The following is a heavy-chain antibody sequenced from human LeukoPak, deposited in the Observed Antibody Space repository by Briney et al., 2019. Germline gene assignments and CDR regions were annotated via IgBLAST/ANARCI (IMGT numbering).Heavy chain of an antibody. J-gene: IGHJ4*02. CDR2: IWYDGSNK. CDR1: GFTFSSYG. Sequence: GRFLRLSCAASGFTFSSYGMHWVRQAPGKGLEWVAVIWYDGSNKYYADSVKGRFTISRDNSKNTLYLQMNSLRAEDTAVYYCARDLVDIVVVPAALGVDYWGQGTLVTVSS. V-gene: IGHV3-33*01. D-gene: IGHD2-2*03. CDR3: ARDLVDIVVVPAALGVDY.